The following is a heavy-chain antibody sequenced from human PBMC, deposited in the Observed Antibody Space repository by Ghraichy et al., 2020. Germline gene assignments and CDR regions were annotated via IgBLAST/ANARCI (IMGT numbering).Heavy chain of an antibody. CDR3: ARDLTPVSSGYYDSSGYYPDAFDI. V-gene: IGHV3-48*03. J-gene: IGHJ3*02. CDR1: GFTFSSYE. CDR2: ISSSGSTI. Sequence: GGSLRLSCAASGFTFSSYEMNWVRQAPGKGLEWVSYISSSGSTIYYADSVKGRFTISRDNAKNSLYLQMNSLRAEDTAVYYCARDLTPVSSGYYDSSGYYPDAFDIWGQGTMVTVSS. D-gene: IGHD3-22*01.